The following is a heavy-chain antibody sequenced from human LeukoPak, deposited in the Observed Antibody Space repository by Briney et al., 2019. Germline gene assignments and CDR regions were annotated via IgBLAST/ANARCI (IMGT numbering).Heavy chain of an antibody. D-gene: IGHD3-10*01. CDR2: IRYDGSNK. CDR1: GFTFSSYG. V-gene: IGHV3-30*02. Sequence: GSLRLSCAASGFTFSSYGMHWVRQAPGKGLEWVAFIRYDGSNKYFADSVKGRFTTSRDSSKNTLYLQMNSLRVDDTAVYYCAKDGTRGIRFGKIPHYFDYWGQGTLVTVSS. CDR3: AKDGTRGIRFGKIPHYFDY. J-gene: IGHJ4*02.